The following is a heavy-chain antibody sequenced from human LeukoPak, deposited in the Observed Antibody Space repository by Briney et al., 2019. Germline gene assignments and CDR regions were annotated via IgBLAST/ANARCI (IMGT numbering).Heavy chain of an antibody. CDR1: GGSFSGYY. V-gene: IGHV4-34*01. J-gene: IGHJ4*02. Sequence: PSETLSLTCAVYGGSFSGYYWSWIRQPPGKGLEWIGEINHSGSTNYNPSLKSRVTISVDTSKNQFSLKLSSVTAADAAVYYCARRWPGYDYWGQGTLVTVSS. D-gene: IGHD4-23*01. CDR2: INHSGST. CDR3: ARRWPGYDY.